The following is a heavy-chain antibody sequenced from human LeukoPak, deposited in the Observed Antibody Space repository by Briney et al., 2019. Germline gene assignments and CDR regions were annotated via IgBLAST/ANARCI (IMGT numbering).Heavy chain of an antibody. J-gene: IGHJ5*02. CDR2: IYYSGST. Sequence: SETLSLTCTVSGGSISSYYWSWIRQPPGKGLEWIGYIYYSGSTNYNPSLKSRVTISVDTSKNQFSLKLSSVTAADTAVYYCASVTYGALFDPWGQGTLVTVSS. V-gene: IGHV4-59*12. D-gene: IGHD3-10*01. CDR1: GGSISSYY. CDR3: ASVTYGALFDP.